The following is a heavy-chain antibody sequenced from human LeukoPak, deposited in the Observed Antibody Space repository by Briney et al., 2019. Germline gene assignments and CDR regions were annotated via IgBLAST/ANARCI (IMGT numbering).Heavy chain of an antibody. CDR1: GGSFSSYY. J-gene: IGHJ4*02. Sequence: SETLSLTCAVSGGSFSSYYWSWIRQPPGKGLEWVGKINHSGSTNYNPSFMRRVTTLVNTNKNKLSLQLIYMLTAETAVYYYARSIMVRGGLYDYWGQGTLVTVSS. V-gene: IGHV4-34*01. CDR3: ARSIMVRGGLYDY. CDR2: INHSGST. D-gene: IGHD3-10*01.